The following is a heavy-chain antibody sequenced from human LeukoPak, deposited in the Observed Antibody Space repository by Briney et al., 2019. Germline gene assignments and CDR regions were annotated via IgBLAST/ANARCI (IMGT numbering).Heavy chain of an antibody. V-gene: IGHV4-59*08. CDR1: GGSISIYY. D-gene: IGHD4-11*01. CDR2: IYYSGTT. CDR3: ASGLQFDF. J-gene: IGHJ4*02. Sequence: PSETLSLTCSVSGGSISIYYWSWIRQPPGKGLEWIGYIYYSGTTNYNPSLESRVIISVDTSRSQFSLKLSSVTAADTAVYYCASGLQFDFWGQGTLVTVSS.